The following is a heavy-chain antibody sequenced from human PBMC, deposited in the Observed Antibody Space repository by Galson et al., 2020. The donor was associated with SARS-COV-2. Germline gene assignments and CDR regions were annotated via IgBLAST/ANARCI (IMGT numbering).Heavy chain of an antibody. V-gene: IGHV3-23*01. CDR3: AKEGEWFGESGWFDP. CDR2: IIGSGDTT. CDR1: KFRFGDYR. J-gene: IGHJ5*02. D-gene: IGHD3-10*01. Sequence: GGSLRLSCTGSKFRFGDYRMNWLRQAQGKGPEWVSTIIGSGDTTYYADSVKGRFTISRDNSKNMLYLQMDSLRVEDTATYYCAKEGEWFGESGWFDPWGQGALVTVSS.